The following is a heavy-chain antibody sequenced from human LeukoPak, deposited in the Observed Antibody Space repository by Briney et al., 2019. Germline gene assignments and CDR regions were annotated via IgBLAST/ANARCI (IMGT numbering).Heavy chain of an antibody. J-gene: IGHJ1*01. CDR1: GGSISSSSYH. Sequence: SETLSLTCTVSGGSISSSSYHWGWIRQPPGKGLEWIGSIYYSGSTYYNPSLKSRVTISVDTSKNQFSLKLSSVTAADTAVYYCASVPDTSGYYQHWGQGTLVTVSS. CDR3: ASVPDTSGYYQH. V-gene: IGHV4-39*01. CDR2: IYYSGST. D-gene: IGHD3-22*01.